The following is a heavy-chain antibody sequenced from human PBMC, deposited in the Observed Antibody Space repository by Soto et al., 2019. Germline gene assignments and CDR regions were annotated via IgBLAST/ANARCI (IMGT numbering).Heavy chain of an antibody. CDR1: GGSISSSSYY. CDR2: IYYSGST. V-gene: IGHV4-39*07. CDR3: ARGGETYYDFWSGFSPIDY. Sequence: SETLSLTCTVSGGSISSSSYYWGWIRQPPGKGLEWIGSIYYSGSTNYNPSLRSRVTISVDTSKSQFSLKLTSVTAADTAVYYCARGGETYYDFWSGFSPIDYWGQGALVTVSS. D-gene: IGHD3-3*01. J-gene: IGHJ4*02.